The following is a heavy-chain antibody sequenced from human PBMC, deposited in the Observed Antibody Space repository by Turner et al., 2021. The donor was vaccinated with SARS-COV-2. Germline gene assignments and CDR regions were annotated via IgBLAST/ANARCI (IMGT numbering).Heavy chain of an antibody. CDR3: ARGGLYYYDSSAYYGDAFDI. V-gene: IGHV1-2*02. Sequence: QVQLVQSGAEVKKPGASVKVSCKASGYTFPGYYMHWVRQAPGQGLEWMGWINPNSGGTNYAQNFQGRVTMTRDTSISTAYMELSRLRSDDTAVYYCARGGLYYYDSSAYYGDAFDIWGQGTMVTVSS. J-gene: IGHJ3*02. CDR2: INPNSGGT. D-gene: IGHD3-22*01. CDR1: GYTFPGYY.